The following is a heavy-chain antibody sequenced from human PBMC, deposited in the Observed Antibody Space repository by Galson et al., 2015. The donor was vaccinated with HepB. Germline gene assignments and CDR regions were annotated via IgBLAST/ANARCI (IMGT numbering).Heavy chain of an antibody. V-gene: IGHV4-30-2*01. CDR1: GGSISSGGYS. Sequence: SLTCAVSGGSISSGGYSWSWIRQPPGKGLEWIGYIYHSGSTYYNPSLKSQVTISVDRSKNQFSLKLSSVTAADTAVYYCARADSSSWSGGGYFDLWGRGTLVTVSS. CDR3: ARADSSSWSGGGYFDL. CDR2: IYHSGST. J-gene: IGHJ2*01. D-gene: IGHD6-13*01.